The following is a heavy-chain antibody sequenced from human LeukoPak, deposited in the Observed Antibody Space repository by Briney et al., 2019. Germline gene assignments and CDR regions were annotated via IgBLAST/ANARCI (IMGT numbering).Heavy chain of an antibody. D-gene: IGHD6-19*01. V-gene: IGHV4-39*07. CDR2: IDSSGNT. CDR1: GGSISSSGYY. J-gene: IGHJ4*02. CDR3: TRDRGQWVVDH. Sequence: SETLSLTCTVSGGSISSSGYYWGWIRQPPGKGLEYFASIDSSGNTYYNPSLQSRVTISADTSRNQFSLRLSSVTAADTAVYYCTRDRGQWVVDHWGQGTLVTVSS.